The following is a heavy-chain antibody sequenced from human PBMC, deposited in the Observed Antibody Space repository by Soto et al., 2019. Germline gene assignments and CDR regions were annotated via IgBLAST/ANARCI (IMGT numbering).Heavy chain of an antibody. CDR3: AKDLAPRGNVDIVATITAYYLDY. CDR2: ISGSGGST. Sequence: GGSLRLSCAASGFTFSSYAMSWVRQAPGKGLEWVSAISGSGGSTYYADSVKGRFTISRDNSKNTLYLQMNSLRAEDTAVYYCAKDLAPRGNVDIVATITAYYLDYWGQGTLVTVSS. D-gene: IGHD5-12*01. CDR1: GFTFSSYA. J-gene: IGHJ4*02. V-gene: IGHV3-23*01.